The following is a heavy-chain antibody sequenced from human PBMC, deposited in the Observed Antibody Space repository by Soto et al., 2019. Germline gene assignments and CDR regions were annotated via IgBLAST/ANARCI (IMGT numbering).Heavy chain of an antibody. V-gene: IGHV4-30-2*01. CDR3: ARGQLVADTL. J-gene: IGHJ1*01. CDR2: IYHSGST. D-gene: IGHD6-13*01. Sequence: SENRSLTCAVSGGTISSGGYSWSWIRQPPGKSQEWIGYIYHSGSTYYNPSLKSRVTISVDRSKNQFSLKLSSVTAVDTALYYCARGQLVADTLWGQGTLVSVSA. CDR1: GGTISSGGYS.